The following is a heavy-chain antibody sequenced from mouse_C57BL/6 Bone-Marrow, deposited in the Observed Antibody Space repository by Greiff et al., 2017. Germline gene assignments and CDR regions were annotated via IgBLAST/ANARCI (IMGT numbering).Heavy chain of an antibody. CDR3: APDPAMDY. CDR2: IDPANGNT. V-gene: IGHV14-3*01. CDR1: GFTFKNTY. J-gene: IGHJ4*01. Sequence: EVQLQQSVAELVRPGASVKLSCTASGFTFKNTYMHWVKQRPEQGLEWIGRIDPANGNTKYAPKFQGPANITADTYSNTAYLQLSSLTSEDTAIYYYAPDPAMDYWGQGTSVTVSS.